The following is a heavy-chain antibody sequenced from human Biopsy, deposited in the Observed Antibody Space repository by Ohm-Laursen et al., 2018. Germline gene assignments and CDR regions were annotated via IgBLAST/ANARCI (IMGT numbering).Heavy chain of an antibody. J-gene: IGHJ2*01. CDR2: IWHDGTNE. CDR3: ARGLSSGWYGYFDV. D-gene: IGHD6-19*01. V-gene: IGHV3-33*04. Sequence: SLRLSCSPSVFTFGHYAMHRVRPAPAKGLAWISLIWHDGTNEDYADSAKGRFTISRGNSKNTLYLQINTLTLEDTAFYYCARGLSSGWYGYFDVWGRGTLVTVSS. CDR1: VFTFGHYA.